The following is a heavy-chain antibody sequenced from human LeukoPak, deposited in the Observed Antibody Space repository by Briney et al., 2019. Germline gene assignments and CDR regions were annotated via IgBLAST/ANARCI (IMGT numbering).Heavy chain of an antibody. CDR2: IYTSGST. Sequence: PSETLSLTCTVSGGSISSGSYYWSWIRQPAGKGLEWIGRIYTSGSTNYNPSLKSRVTISVDTSKNQFSLKLNSVTAADTAVYYCARDGQYYDSSGYYYGWFDPWGQRTLVTVSS. J-gene: IGHJ5*02. V-gene: IGHV4-61*02. D-gene: IGHD3-22*01. CDR1: GGSISSGSYY. CDR3: ARDGQYYDSSGYYYGWFDP.